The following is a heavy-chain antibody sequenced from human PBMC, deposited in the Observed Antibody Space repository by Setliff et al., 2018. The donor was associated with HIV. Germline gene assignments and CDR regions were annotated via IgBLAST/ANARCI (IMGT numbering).Heavy chain of an antibody. V-gene: IGHV4-39*07. CDR2: ISYSGST. CDR3: ARAFPLEWSHDAFDI. J-gene: IGHJ3*02. CDR1: GVSLSSSSYY. Sequence: SETLSLTCTVSGVSLSSSSYYWGWSRQPPGKGLEWIGSISYSGSTYYNPSLKSRVTISVDTSKNQFSLKLSSVTAADTAVYYCARAFPLEWSHDAFDIWGQGTMVTVSS. D-gene: IGHD3-3*01.